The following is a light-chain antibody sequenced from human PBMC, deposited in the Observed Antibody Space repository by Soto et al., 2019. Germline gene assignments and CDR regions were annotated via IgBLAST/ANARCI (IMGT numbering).Light chain of an antibody. CDR2: QDK. CDR1: KLGDKF. V-gene: IGLV3-1*01. CDR3: QAWDTNIVV. J-gene: IGLJ2*01. Sequence: SYELTQPPSVSVSPGQTATITCSGDKLGDKFACWYQKKPCQAPVLVIYQDKKRPSGIPERFSGFNSGNTATLTISGTQAMDEADYYCQAWDTNIVVFGGGTKLTVL.